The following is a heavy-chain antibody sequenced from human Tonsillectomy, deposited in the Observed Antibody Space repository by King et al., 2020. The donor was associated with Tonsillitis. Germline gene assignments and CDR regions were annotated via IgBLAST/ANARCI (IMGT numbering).Heavy chain of an antibody. CDR3: ARVAGSGYDRGYFDY. V-gene: IGHV4-30-4*07. J-gene: IGHJ4*02. CDR2: IYYSGSS. D-gene: IGHD5-12*01. CDR1: GGSISSGSYS. Sequence: MQLQESGPGLVKPSQTLSLTCAVSGGSISSGSYSWSWIRQPPGKGLEWIGFIYYSGSSYYNPSLKSRITISLDTSKNQFSLNLSSVTAADTAVYYCARVAGSGYDRGYFDYWGQGTLVTVSS.